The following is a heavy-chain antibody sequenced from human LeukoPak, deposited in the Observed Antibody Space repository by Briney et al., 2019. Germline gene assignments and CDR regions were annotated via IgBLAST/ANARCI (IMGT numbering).Heavy chain of an antibody. V-gene: IGHV3-23*01. CDR2: ISGSGGST. CDR3: ARGQPGDTAMARSIAVDY. D-gene: IGHD5-18*01. J-gene: IGHJ4*02. Sequence: PGGSLRLSCAASGFTFSSYAMSWVRQAPGKGLEWVSAISGSGGSTYYADSVKGRFTISRDNAKNSLYLQMNSLRAEDTAVYYCARGQPGDTAMARSIAVDYWGQGTLVTVSS. CDR1: GFTFSSYA.